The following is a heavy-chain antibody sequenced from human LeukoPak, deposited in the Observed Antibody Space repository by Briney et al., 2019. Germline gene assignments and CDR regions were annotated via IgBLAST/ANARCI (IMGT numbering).Heavy chain of an antibody. V-gene: IGHV3-7*01. Sequence: GGSLRLSCTASGFTFSRYAMSWVRQVPGKGLEWVADIKKDGSEKNEVDSVRGRFTISRDNAKNSLYLEINSLRAEDTAVYYCAKGPAYGARCDYLDYWGQGTLVTVSS. CDR3: AKGPAYGARCDYLDY. CDR2: IKKDGSEK. J-gene: IGHJ4*02. D-gene: IGHD4/OR15-4a*01. CDR1: GFTFSRYA.